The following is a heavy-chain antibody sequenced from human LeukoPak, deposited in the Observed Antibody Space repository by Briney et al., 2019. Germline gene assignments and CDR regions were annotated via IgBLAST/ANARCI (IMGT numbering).Heavy chain of an antibody. CDR1: GGSITSSSYY. V-gene: IGHV4-39*01. Sequence: PSETLSLTCTVSGGSITSSSYYWAWIRQPPGKGLEWIGSIYYSGSTYYNPSLKGRVTISADTSKNQFSLKLSSVTAADTAVYYCATLPYCSGTTCEGNWFDPWGQGTLVTVSS. J-gene: IGHJ5*02. CDR2: IYYSGST. CDR3: ATLPYCSGTTCEGNWFDP. D-gene: IGHD2-2*01.